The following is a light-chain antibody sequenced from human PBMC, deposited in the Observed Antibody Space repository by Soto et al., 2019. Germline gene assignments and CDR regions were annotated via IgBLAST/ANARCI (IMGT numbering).Light chain of an antibody. CDR2: DAS. V-gene: IGKV1D-13*01. Sequence: IQMTQSPSSLSASVGDRVTITCRASHDISSALAWYQQKPGRAPKLLIYDASKLQSGVPSRFSGSGYGTDFTLTISSLQPEDFATYSCQQFNNYPRTFGQGTKVDIK. CDR1: HDISSA. CDR3: QQFNNYPRT. J-gene: IGKJ1*01.